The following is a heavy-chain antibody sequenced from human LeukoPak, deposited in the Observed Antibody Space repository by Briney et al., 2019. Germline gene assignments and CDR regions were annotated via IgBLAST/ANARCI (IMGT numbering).Heavy chain of an antibody. CDR2: IDWDDDK. V-gene: IGHV2-70*11. J-gene: IGHJ4*02. D-gene: IGHD3-10*01. CDR1: GGSISSYYW. Sequence: TLSLTCTVSGGSISSYYWSWIRQPPGKALEWLARIDWDDDKYYSTSLKTRLTISKDTSKNQVVLTMTNMDPVDTATYYCVGGSGSYYRYYFDYWGQGTLVTVSS. CDR3: VGGSGSYYRYYFDY.